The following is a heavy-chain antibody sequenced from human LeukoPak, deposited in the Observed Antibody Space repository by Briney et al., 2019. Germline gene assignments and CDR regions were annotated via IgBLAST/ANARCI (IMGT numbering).Heavy chain of an antibody. Sequence: SETLSLTCTVSGYSISSGYYWGWIRQPPGKGLEWIGRIYTSGSTNYNPSLKSRVTMSVDTSKNQFSLKLSSVTAADTAVYYCARDAYYYGHPVNWFDPWGQGTLVTVSS. CDR2: IYTSGST. CDR1: GYSISSGYY. D-gene: IGHD3-10*01. J-gene: IGHJ5*02. V-gene: IGHV4-38-2*02. CDR3: ARDAYYYGHPVNWFDP.